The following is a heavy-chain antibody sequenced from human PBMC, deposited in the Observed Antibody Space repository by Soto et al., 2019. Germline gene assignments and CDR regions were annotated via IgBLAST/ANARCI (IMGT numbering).Heavy chain of an antibody. Sequence: QVHLVQSGVEVKTPGASVKVSCQASGYTFFTYDISWVRQAPGQGLEWMGWISTYSGVTKYAQKFQGRVTMTTDTSTTTAYLEPRSLRSDDTAVYYCARHHGPTTSENWFAPWGQGTLVTVSS. CDR2: ISTYSGVT. CDR3: ARHHGPTTSENWFAP. CDR1: GYTFFTYD. D-gene: IGHD5-12*01. J-gene: IGHJ5*02. V-gene: IGHV1-18*01.